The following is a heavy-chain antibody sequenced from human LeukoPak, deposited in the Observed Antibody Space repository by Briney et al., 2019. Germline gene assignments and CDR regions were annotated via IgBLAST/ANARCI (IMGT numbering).Heavy chain of an antibody. J-gene: IGHJ3*02. V-gene: IGHV1-8*01. Sequence: ASVKVSCKASGYTFTSYDINWVRQATGQGLEWMGWMNPNSGNTGYAQKFQGRVTMTADTSTITAHMELRSLRSDDTAVYYCARGRNITIFGVVIDAFDIWGQGTMVTVSS. CDR3: ARGRNITIFGVVIDAFDI. CDR1: GYTFTSYD. CDR2: MNPNSGNT. D-gene: IGHD3-3*01.